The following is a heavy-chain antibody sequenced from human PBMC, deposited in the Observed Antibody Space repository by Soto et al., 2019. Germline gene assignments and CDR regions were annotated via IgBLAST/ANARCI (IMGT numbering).Heavy chain of an antibody. CDR1: GGTFSSYA. J-gene: IGHJ5*02. CDR2: IIPIFGTA. Sequence: QVQLVQSGAEVKKPGSSVKVSCKASGGTFSSYAISWVRQAPGQGLEWMGGIIPIFGTANYAQKFQGRVTIXAXGSTSTAYMELSSLRSEDTAVYYCARTLRLPGWFAPWGQGTLVTVSS. V-gene: IGHV1-69*12. CDR3: ARTLRLPGWFAP.